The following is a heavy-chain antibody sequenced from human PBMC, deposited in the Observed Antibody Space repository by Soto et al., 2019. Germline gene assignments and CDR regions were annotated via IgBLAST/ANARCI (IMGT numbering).Heavy chain of an antibody. CDR1: GFTFSSYG. J-gene: IGHJ4*02. Sequence: GGSLRLSCAASGFTFSSYGMHWVRQAPGKGLEWVAVIWYDGSNKYYADSVKGRFTISRDNSKNTLYLQMNSLRAEDTAVYYCARDGGGIAARPDRGLDYWGQGTLVTVSS. CDR2: IWYDGSNK. D-gene: IGHD6-6*01. CDR3: ARDGGGIAARPDRGLDY. V-gene: IGHV3-33*01.